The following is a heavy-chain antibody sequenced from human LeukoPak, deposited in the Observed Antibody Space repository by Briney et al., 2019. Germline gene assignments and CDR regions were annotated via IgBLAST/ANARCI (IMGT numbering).Heavy chain of an antibody. CDR3: ARGITMVRGVIRSWFDP. Sequence: SETLSLTCTVSGGSISSSSYYWSWIRQPAGKGLEWIGRIYTSGSTNYNPSLKSRVTISVDTSKNQFSLKLSSVTAADTAVYYCARGITMVRGVIRSWFDPWGQGTLVTVSS. V-gene: IGHV4-61*02. CDR2: IYTSGST. J-gene: IGHJ5*02. CDR1: GGSISSSSYY. D-gene: IGHD3-10*01.